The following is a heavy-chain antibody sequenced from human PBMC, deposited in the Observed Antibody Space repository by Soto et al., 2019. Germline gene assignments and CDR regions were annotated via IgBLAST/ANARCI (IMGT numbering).Heavy chain of an antibody. J-gene: IGHJ4*02. CDR1: GFTFSGYY. V-gene: IGHV3-11*05. CDR3: ARDHHRYSGYDYVDY. Sequence: QVQLVESGGGLVKPGGSLRLSCAASGFTFSGYYMSWMRQAPGKGLEWVSYISSSSSYTNYADSVKGRFTISRDNAKNSLYLQMNSLRAEDTAVYYCARDHHRYSGYDYVDYWGQGTLVTVSS. D-gene: IGHD5-12*01. CDR2: ISSSSSYT.